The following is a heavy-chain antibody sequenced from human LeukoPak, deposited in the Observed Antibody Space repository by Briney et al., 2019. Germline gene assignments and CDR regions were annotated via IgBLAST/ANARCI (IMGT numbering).Heavy chain of an antibody. CDR1: GGSISSSSYY. J-gene: IGHJ6*03. CDR3: AREDTTMISLYYYYYMDV. V-gene: IGHV4-39*01. CDR2: IYYSGST. Sequence: PSETLSLTCTVSGGSISSSSYYWGWIRQPPGKGLEWIGSIYYSGSTYYNPFLKSRVTISVDTSKNQFSLKLSSVTAADTAVYYCAREDTTMISLYYYYYMDVWGKGTTVTVSS. D-gene: IGHD5-18*01.